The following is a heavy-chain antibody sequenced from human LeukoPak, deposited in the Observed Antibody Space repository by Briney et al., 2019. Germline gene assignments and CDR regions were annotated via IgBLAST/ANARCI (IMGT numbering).Heavy chain of an antibody. CDR2: IIPIFGTA. Sequence: AVKVSFKSSGGTFSSYAISWLRQPPGQGLEWMGVIIPIFGTANYAQKFQGRVTITTDESTSTAYMELSSLRSEDTAVYYCARVDTAMVTGVISYYYYMDVWGKGTTVTVSS. CDR3: ARVDTAMVTGVISYYYYMDV. J-gene: IGHJ6*03. D-gene: IGHD5-18*01. V-gene: IGHV1-69*05. CDR1: GGTFSSYA.